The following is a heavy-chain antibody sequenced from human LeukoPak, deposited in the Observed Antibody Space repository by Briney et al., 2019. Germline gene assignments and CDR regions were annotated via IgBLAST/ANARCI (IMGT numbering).Heavy chain of an antibody. CDR2: IKQDGSEK. J-gene: IGHJ4*02. CDR1: GFTFSSYW. CDR3: ARVKGFGELSYYFDY. V-gene: IGHV3-7*01. Sequence: GGSLRLSCAASGFTFSSYWMSWVRQAPGKGLEWVANIKQDGSEKYYVDSVKGRFTISRDNAKNSLYLQMNSLRAEDTAVYYCARVKGFGELSYYFDYWGQGTLVTVSS. D-gene: IGHD3-10*01.